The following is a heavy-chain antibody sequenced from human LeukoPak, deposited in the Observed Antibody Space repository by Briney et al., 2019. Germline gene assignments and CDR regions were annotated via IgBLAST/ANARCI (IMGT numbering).Heavy chain of an antibody. V-gene: IGHV3-74*01. CDR3: ARDPTVTNFHDAFDI. CDR2: INSDGSST. CDR1: GFTFSSYW. D-gene: IGHD4-17*01. J-gene: IGHJ3*02. Sequence: GGSLRLSCAASGFTFSSYWMHWVPQAPGKGLVWVSRINSDGSSTSYADSVKGRFTISRDNAKNTLYLQMNSLRAEDTAVYYCARDPTVTNFHDAFDIWGQGTMVTVSS.